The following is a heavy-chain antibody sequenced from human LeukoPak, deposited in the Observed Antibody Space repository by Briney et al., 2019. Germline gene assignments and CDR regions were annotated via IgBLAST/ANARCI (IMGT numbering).Heavy chain of an antibody. V-gene: IGHV4-34*01. CDR2: INHSGST. Sequence: SETLSLTCAVYGGSFSGYYWNWIRQPPGKGLEWIGEINHSGSTNYNPSLKSRVTISVDTSKNQFSLKLSSVTAADTAVYYCARYSNYGDYYYYYMDVWGKGTTVTVSS. CDR1: GGSFSGYY. J-gene: IGHJ6*03. D-gene: IGHD4-11*01. CDR3: ARYSNYGDYYYYYMDV.